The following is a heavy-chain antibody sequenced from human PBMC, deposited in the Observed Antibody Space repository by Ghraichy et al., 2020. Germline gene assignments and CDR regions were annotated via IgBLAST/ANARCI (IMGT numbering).Heavy chain of an antibody. CDR2: IYYSGST. CDR3: ASCFIAAAGTGYFDY. CDR1: GGSISSYY. Sequence: ETLSLTCTVSGGSISSYYWSWIRQPPGKGLEWIGYIYYSGSTNYNPSLKSLVTISVDTSKNQFSLKLSSVTAADTAVYYCASCFIAAAGTGYFDYWGQGTLVTVSS. V-gene: IGHV4-59*01. D-gene: IGHD6-13*01. J-gene: IGHJ4*02.